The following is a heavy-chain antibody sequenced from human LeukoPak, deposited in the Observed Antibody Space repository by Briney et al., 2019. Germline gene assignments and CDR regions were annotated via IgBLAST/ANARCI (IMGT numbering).Heavy chain of an antibody. CDR2: IKQDGSEK. CDR1: GFAFSSYW. D-gene: IGHD3-22*01. CDR3: ARDLITMIVVVTGVFDY. J-gene: IGHJ4*02. Sequence: GESLRLSCAASGFAFSSYWISWVRQAPGKGLEWGANIKQDGSEKYYVDSVKGRFTISRDNAKNSLYLQMNSLRAEDTAVYYCARDLITMIVVVTGVFDYWGQGTLVTVSS. V-gene: IGHV3-7*01.